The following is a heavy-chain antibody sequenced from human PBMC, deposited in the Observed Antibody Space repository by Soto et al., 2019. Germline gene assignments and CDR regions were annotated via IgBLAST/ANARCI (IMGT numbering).Heavy chain of an antibody. V-gene: IGHV4-39*01. D-gene: IGHD4-4*01. J-gene: IGHJ6*02. Sequence: LSLTCTVSGGSISSSSYYWGWIRQPPGKGLEWIGSIYYSGSTYYNPSLKSRVTISVDTSKNQFSLKLSSVTAADTAVYYCATNYAYYYYYGMDFWGQGTTVTVSS. CDR2: IYYSGST. CDR1: GGSISSSSYY. CDR3: ATNYAYYYYYGMDF.